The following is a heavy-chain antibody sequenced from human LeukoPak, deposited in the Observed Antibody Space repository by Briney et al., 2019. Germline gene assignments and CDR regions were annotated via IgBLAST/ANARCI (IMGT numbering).Heavy chain of an antibody. CDR1: GGSISSSNW. D-gene: IGHD5-24*01. CDR2: SHHSGDT. J-gene: IGHJ4*02. CDR3: AREGRDGYNLGY. V-gene: IGHV4-4*02. Sequence: SETLSLTCAVSGGSISSSNWWSWVRQPPGKGLEWIGESHHSGDTNYNPSLKSRVIISVDKSKNLSSLKLSSVTAADTAVYYCAREGRDGYNLGYWGQGTQVIVSS.